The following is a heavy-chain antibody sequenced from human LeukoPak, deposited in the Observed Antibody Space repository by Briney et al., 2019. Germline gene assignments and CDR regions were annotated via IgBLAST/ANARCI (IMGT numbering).Heavy chain of an antibody. CDR3: ARDYYGSGSYYGY. D-gene: IGHD3-10*01. Sequence: GESLKISCKGSGYSFTTYWIGWVRQMPGKGLEWMGIIYPGDSDTRYSPSFQGQVTISADKSISTAYLQWSSLKAADTAMYCCARDYYGSGSYYGYWGQGTLVTVSS. CDR1: GYSFTTYW. J-gene: IGHJ4*02. CDR2: IYPGDSDT. V-gene: IGHV5-51*01.